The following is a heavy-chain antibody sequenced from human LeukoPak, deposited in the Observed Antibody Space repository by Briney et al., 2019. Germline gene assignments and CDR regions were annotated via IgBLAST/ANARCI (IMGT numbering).Heavy chain of an antibody. J-gene: IGHJ4*02. D-gene: IGHD4/OR15-4a*01. Sequence: PGRSLRLSCTASGFIFSAYGVHWVRQVPGKGLEWVAIMWSDGINKCYADSVKGRFTISRDNSKSTLYLQMNSLRAEDTAVYYCARERRTRLIDYWGLGTLVTVSS. CDR3: ARERRTRLIDY. V-gene: IGHV3-33*01. CDR1: GFIFSAYG. CDR2: MWSDGINK.